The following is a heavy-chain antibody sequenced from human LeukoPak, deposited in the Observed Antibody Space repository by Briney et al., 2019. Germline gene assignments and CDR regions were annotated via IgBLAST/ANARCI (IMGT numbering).Heavy chain of an antibody. CDR3: ARGAGELNVWGSYRLGGFDY. CDR2: IYSGGST. CDR1: GFTVSRNY. D-gene: IGHD3-16*02. Sequence: GGSLRLSCAASGFTVSRNYMTWVRQAPGKGLEWVSVIYSGGSTYYADSVKGRFTISRDNSKNTLYLQMNSLGAEDTAVYYCARGAGELNVWGSYRLGGFDYWGQGTLVTVSS. J-gene: IGHJ4*02. V-gene: IGHV3-53*01.